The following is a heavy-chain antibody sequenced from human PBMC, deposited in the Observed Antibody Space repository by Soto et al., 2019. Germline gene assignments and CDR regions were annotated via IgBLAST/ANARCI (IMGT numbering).Heavy chain of an antibody. V-gene: IGHV1-2*02. CDR2: INPNSGGT. D-gene: IGHD6-19*01. Sequence: QVQLVQSGAEVKKPGASVKVSCKASGYTFTGYYMHWVRQAPGQGLEWMGWINPNSGGTNYAQKFQGRVTMTRDTSISTAYMELSRLRSDDTAVYYCARDFSRDSSGWYGGFDPWGQGTLVTVSS. J-gene: IGHJ5*02. CDR1: GYTFTGYY. CDR3: ARDFSRDSSGWYGGFDP.